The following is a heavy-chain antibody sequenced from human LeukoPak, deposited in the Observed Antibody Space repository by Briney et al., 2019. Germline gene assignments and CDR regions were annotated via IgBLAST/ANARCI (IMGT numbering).Heavy chain of an antibody. J-gene: IGHJ4*02. Sequence: GGSLRLSCAASGFTFSSYAMSWVRQAPGKGLEWVSAISGSGGSTYYVDSVKGRFTISRDNSKNTLYLQMNSLRAEDTAVYYCAKDMRFDWTPYYFDYWGQGTLVTVSS. CDR1: GFTFSSYA. CDR3: AKDMRFDWTPYYFDY. CDR2: ISGSGGST. V-gene: IGHV3-23*01. D-gene: IGHD3-9*01.